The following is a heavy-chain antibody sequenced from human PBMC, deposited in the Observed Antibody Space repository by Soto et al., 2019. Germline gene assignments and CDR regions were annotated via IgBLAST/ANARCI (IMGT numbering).Heavy chain of an antibody. J-gene: IGHJ6*02. Sequence: GGSLRLSCAASGFTFSSYDMHWVRQATGKGLEWVSAIGTAGDTYYPGSVKGRFTISRENAKNSLYLQMNSLRAEDTAVYYCARSVPAAKYYYYGMDVWGQGTTVTVSS. CDR2: IGTAGDT. CDR1: GFTFSSYD. V-gene: IGHV3-13*01. CDR3: ARSVPAAKYYYYGMDV. D-gene: IGHD2-2*01.